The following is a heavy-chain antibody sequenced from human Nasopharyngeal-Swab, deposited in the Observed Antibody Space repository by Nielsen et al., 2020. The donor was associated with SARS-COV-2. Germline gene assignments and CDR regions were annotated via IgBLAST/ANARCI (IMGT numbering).Heavy chain of an antibody. CDR2: IYPGDSDT. Sequence: GESLKIPCKASGYNFASYWIGLVRQMPGEGLRWMGLIYPGDSDTRYSPSRQGQVTIPADRSITTAYLQWSSLKASDPAMNYCARLPMRAASGRGAFDIWSQGTMVTVSS. D-gene: IGHD6-13*01. CDR1: GYNFASYW. J-gene: IGHJ3*02. CDR3: ARLPMRAASGRGAFDI. V-gene: IGHV5-51*01.